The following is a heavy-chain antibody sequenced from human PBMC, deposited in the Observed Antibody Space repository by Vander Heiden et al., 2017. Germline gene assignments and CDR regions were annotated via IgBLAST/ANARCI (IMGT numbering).Heavy chain of an antibody. Sequence: EVKLLESGGGLVQPGGSLRLSCVGSGFTLSRYAMSWVRQTPAKGLEWVAAISGTGNTRNYADSVKGRFTISKDNSKNMLVLDMNSLRAEDTGVYFCAKDPYSYGYDIVTYFDCWGQGTQVTVSS. CDR1: GFTLSRYA. V-gene: IGHV3-23*01. CDR2: ISGTGNTR. CDR3: AKDPYSYGYDIVTYFDC. D-gene: IGHD5-12*01. J-gene: IGHJ4*02.